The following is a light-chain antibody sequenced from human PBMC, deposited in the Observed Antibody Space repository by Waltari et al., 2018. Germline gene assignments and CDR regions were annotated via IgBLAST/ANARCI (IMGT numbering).Light chain of an antibody. J-gene: IGKJ2*01. CDR2: AAS. CDR1: QSFSSY. V-gene: IGKV1-39*01. Sequence: DIKLTQSPSSLSASVGARVTILCRASQSFSSYLIWYQQKQGKAPKLLIYAASHLQSGVPSRFSGSGSATDFTLTISSLQPEDFATYYCQQSYSTPPYTFGQGTSLAIK. CDR3: QQSYSTPPYT.